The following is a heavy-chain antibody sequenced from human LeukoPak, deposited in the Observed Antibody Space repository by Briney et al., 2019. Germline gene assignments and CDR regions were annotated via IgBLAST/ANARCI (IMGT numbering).Heavy chain of an antibody. V-gene: IGHV4-59*08. D-gene: IGHD4-11*01. CDR2: IYYSGST. CDR1: GGSIGSDY. Sequence: SETLSLTCTVSGGSIGSDYWSWIRQPPGKGLEWIGYIYYSGSTNYNPSLKSRVTISVDTSKNQFSLKLSSVTAADTAVYYCARKFTDWGQGTLVTVSS. J-gene: IGHJ4*02. CDR3: ARKFTD.